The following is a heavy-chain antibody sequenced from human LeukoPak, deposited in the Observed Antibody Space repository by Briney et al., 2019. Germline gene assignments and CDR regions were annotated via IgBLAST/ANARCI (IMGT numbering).Heavy chain of an antibody. V-gene: IGHV1-18*01. CDR2: ISGYNGNA. Sequence: ASVKVSCKASGYSFDGFGISWVRQAPGQGLEWMGWISGYNGNAKYAQKVQGRVTMTTDTSTSTVYMELGSLRSDDTAVYYCARAGDWTTVTTSPPLGVYYYYYGMDVWGQGTTVTVSS. D-gene: IGHD4-17*01. CDR1: GYSFDGFG. J-gene: IGHJ6*02. CDR3: ARAGDWTTVTTSPPLGVYYYYYGMDV.